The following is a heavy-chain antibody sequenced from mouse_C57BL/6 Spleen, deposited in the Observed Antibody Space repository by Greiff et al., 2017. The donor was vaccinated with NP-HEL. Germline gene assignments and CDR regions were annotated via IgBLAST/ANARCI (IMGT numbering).Heavy chain of an antibody. J-gene: IGHJ2*01. CDR2: INPNTGGT. V-gene: IGHV1-26*01. CDR3: ARALFTTVSYYLDY. CDR1: GYTFTDYY. D-gene: IGHD1-1*01. Sequence: VQLQQSGPELVKPGASVKISCKASGYTFTDYYMNWVKQSPGKSLEWIGDINPNTGGTSYNQKFTGKAPLTVDKSSSTAYMELRSLTAEDSAVYDSARALFTTVSYYLDYWGQGTTLTVSS.